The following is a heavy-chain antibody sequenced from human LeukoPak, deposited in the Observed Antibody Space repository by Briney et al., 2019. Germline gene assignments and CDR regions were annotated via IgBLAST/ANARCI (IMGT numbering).Heavy chain of an antibody. CDR3: ATGSVYDSSGG. J-gene: IGHJ4*02. CDR2: VDPEDGET. CDR1: GYTFTSYY. Sequence: GASVKVSCKASGYTFTSYYMHWVQQAPGKGLEWMGLVDPEDGETIYAEKFQGRVTITADTSTDTAYMELSSLRSEDTAVYYCATGSVYDSSGGWGQGTLVTVSS. D-gene: IGHD3-22*01. V-gene: IGHV1-69-2*01.